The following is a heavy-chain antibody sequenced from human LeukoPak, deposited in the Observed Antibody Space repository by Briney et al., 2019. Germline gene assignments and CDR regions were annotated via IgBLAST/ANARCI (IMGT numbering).Heavy chain of an antibody. CDR2: IHYSGNT. V-gene: IGHV4-39*01. CDR3: AQGSSGYYGYYHYGMDV. J-gene: IGHJ6*02. D-gene: IGHD3-22*01. Sequence: SETLSLTCTVSGGSISSSNYCWGWIRQPPGKGLEWIGTIHYSGNTYYNPSLKSRVAISVDTSKNQFSLRLSSVTAADTAVYYCAQGSSGYYGYYHYGMDVWGQGTTVTVSS. CDR1: GGSISSSNYC.